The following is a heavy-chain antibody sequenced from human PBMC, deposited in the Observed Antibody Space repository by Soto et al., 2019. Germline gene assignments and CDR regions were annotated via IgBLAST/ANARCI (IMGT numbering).Heavy chain of an antibody. J-gene: IGHJ4*02. CDR1: GYSFTSHY. Sequence: ASVKVSCKAIGYSFTSHYMHWVRQAPGQGLEWMGTIYPGGVNIGYAQKFKGRVTMTKDTSTSTVYMELNSLTSEDTAVYYCARERLDILTGYSRYYFDYWGQGTLVTVSS. CDR3: ARERLDILTGYSRYYFDY. CDR2: IYPGGVNI. D-gene: IGHD3-9*01. V-gene: IGHV1-46*01.